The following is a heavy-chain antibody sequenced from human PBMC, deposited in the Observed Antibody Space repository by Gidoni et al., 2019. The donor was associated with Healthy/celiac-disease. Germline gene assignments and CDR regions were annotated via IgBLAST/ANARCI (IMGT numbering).Heavy chain of an antibody. CDR3: ARINGCGYDYVWGSYRPCYFDY. D-gene: IGHD3-16*02. J-gene: IGHJ4*02. Sequence: QVTLQESGPVLVKPTETLTLTCTVSGFSLSNARMGVRWIRQPPGKALEWLAHIFSNDEKSYSTSLKSRLTTSKDTSKSQVVLTMTNMDPVDTATYYCARINGCGYDYVWGSYRPCYFDYWGQGTLVTVSS. CDR1: GFSLSNARMG. CDR2: IFSNDEK. V-gene: IGHV2-26*01.